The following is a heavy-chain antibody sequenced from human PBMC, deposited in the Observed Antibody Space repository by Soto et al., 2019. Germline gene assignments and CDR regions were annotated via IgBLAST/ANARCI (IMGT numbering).Heavy chain of an antibody. CDR2: TYYSGCS. Sequence: QVQLQESGPGLVKASQTLSLTCTLSGSSVSSAEHYRSWIRQPPGKGLEWIGYTYYSGCSYYNAPLQRRVSIAVDTSQNQFSLKLTSVPAADTAVYYCARLSGYDPAGAADKWGPGILVSVSS. V-gene: IGHV4-30-4*01. J-gene: IGHJ4*02. CDR1: GSSVSSAEHY. D-gene: IGHD5-12*01. CDR3: ARLSGYDPAGAADK.